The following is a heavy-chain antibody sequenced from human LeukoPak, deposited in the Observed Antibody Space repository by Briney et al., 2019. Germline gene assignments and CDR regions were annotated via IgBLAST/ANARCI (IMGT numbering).Heavy chain of an antibody. V-gene: IGHV4-59*01. Sequence: SETLSLTCTVSGGSISSYYWSWIRQPPGKGLEWIGYIYYSGSTNYNPSLKSRVTILVDTSKNQFSLKLSSVTAADTTVYYCARGITGPNWFDPWGQGTLVTVSS. CDR1: GGSISSYY. J-gene: IGHJ5*02. D-gene: IGHD1-14*01. CDR2: IYYSGST. CDR3: ARGITGPNWFDP.